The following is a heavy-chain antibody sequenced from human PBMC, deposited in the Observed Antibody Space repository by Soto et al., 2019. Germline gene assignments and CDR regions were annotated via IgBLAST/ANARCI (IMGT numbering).Heavy chain of an antibody. CDR2: ISYDGSNK. J-gene: IGHJ6*02. D-gene: IGHD6-19*01. CDR3: AKDLERGQIAVAGIHYYYGMDV. CDR1: GFPFSSYG. V-gene: IGHV3-30*18. Sequence: PGGSLGLSCAASGFPFSSYGMHWVRQAPGKGLEWVAVISYDGSNKYYADSVKGRFTISRDNSKNTLYLQMNSLRAEDTAVYYCAKDLERGQIAVAGIHYYYGMDVWGQGTTVTVSS.